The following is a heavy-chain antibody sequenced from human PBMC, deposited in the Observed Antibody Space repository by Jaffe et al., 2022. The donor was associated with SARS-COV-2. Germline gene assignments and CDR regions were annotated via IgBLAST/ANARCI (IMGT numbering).Heavy chain of an antibody. V-gene: IGHV4-34*01. Sequence: QVQLQQWGAGLLKPSETLSLTCAVYGGSFSGYYWSWIRQPPGKGLEWIGEINHSGSTNYNPSLKSRVTISVDTSKNQFSLKLSSVTAADTAVYYCASSPIVGATCGYFDYWGQGTLVTVSS. D-gene: IGHD1-26*01. CDR2: INHSGST. CDR3: ASSPIVGATCGYFDY. J-gene: IGHJ4*02. CDR1: GGSFSGYY.